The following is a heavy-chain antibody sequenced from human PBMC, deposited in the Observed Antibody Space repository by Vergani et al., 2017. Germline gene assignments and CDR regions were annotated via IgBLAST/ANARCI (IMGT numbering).Heavy chain of an antibody. CDR2: IYWDADK. CDR1: GFSLSTSGVG. Sequence: QITLKESGPTLVKPTQTLTLTCTFSGFSLSTSGVGVGWIRQPPGKALEWLALIYWDADKRYSPSLKSRLTITKDTSKNQFVLTMTNMDPVDTATYYCAHSLYYDILTGYYRGDAFDIWGQGTMVTVSS. CDR3: AHSLYYDILTGYYRGDAFDI. D-gene: IGHD3-9*01. J-gene: IGHJ3*02. V-gene: IGHV2-5*02.